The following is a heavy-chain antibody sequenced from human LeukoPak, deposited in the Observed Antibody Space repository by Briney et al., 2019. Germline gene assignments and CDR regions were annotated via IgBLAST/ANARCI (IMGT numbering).Heavy chain of an antibody. V-gene: IGHV3-23*01. Sequence: PGGSLRLSCAASGFTFRSFALAWVRQAPGKGLEWVSSISGSGGNTYYADSVKGRFTISRDNSKNTLYMQMNSLRAEDTAVYYCAKLVTHFDYWGQGTLVTVSS. CDR3: AKLVTHFDY. CDR2: ISGSGGNT. D-gene: IGHD4-23*01. J-gene: IGHJ4*02. CDR1: GFTFRSFA.